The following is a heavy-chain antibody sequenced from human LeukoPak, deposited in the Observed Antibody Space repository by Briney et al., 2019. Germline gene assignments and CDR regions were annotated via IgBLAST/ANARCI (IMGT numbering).Heavy chain of an antibody. Sequence: ASVKVSCKASGGTFSSYAISWVRQAPGQGLEWMGRIIPIFGIANYAQKFQGRVTITADKSTSTAYMELSSLRSEDTAVYYCARGTGGAYYFDYWGQGTLVTVSS. V-gene: IGHV1-69*04. D-gene: IGHD3-16*01. CDR1: GGTFSSYA. CDR3: ARGTGGAYYFDY. CDR2: IIPIFGIA. J-gene: IGHJ4*02.